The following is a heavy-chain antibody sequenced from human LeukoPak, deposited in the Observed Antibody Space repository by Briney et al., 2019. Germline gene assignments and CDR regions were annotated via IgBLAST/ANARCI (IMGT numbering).Heavy chain of an antibody. D-gene: IGHD5-12*01. CDR3: AKQVATIRTPWGD. CDR1: GFTFSSYG. J-gene: IGHJ4*02. Sequence: GGSLRLSCAASGFTFSSYGMHWVRQAPGKGLEWVAFIRFDGSIKYYAESVKGRFSISRDNSKNTLYLQMNSLRAEDTAVYYCAKQVATIRTPWGDWGQGTLVTVSS. V-gene: IGHV3-30*02. CDR2: IRFDGSIK.